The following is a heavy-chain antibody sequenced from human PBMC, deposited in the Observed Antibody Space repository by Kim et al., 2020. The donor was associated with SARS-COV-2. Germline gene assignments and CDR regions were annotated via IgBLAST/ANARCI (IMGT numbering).Heavy chain of an antibody. Sequence: GGSLRLSCAASGFTFSSYAMSWVRQAPGKGLEWVSVIYSGGTGTYYADSVKGRFTISRDNSKNTLSLQMNSLRAEDTAVYYCAKDQVAYCSGGSCYGGAYYGMDVWGQGTTVTVSS. CDR3: AKDQVAYCSGGSCYGGAYYGMDV. CDR2: IYSGGTGT. CDR1: GFTFSSYA. V-gene: IGHV3-23*03. D-gene: IGHD2-15*01. J-gene: IGHJ6*02.